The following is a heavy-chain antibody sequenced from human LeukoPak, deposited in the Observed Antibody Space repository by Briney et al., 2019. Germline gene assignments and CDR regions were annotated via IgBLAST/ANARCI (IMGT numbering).Heavy chain of an antibody. J-gene: IGHJ4*02. CDR1: EFTLRSYS. V-gene: IGHV3-21*01. D-gene: IGHD1-26*01. Sequence: PGGSLRLSCAASEFTLRSYSMHWVHQAPGKGLEWVSYISTSSTYIYYADLVRGRFSISRDNAKNSLYLHMNSLKADDTAVYYCARDASASSIGLIDFWGQGTLVTVSS. CDR3: ARDASASSIGLIDF. CDR2: ISTSSTYI.